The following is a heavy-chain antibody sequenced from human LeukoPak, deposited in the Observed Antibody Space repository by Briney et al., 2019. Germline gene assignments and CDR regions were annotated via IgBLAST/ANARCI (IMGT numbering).Heavy chain of an antibody. CDR1: GFTFSDYY. D-gene: IGHD2-2*01. CDR3: ARSILPAANAIDY. J-gene: IGHJ4*02. CDR2: ISSSGSTI. V-gene: IGHV3-11*04. Sequence: PGESLRLSCAASGFTFSDYYMNWIRQAPGKGLEWVSYISSSGSTISYADSVKGRFTVSRDNAKNSLYLQMNSLRAEDTAVYYCARSILPAANAIDYWGQGTLVTVSS.